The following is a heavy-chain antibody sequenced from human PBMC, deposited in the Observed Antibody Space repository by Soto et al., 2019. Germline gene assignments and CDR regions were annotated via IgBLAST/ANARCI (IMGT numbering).Heavy chain of an antibody. J-gene: IGHJ4*02. CDR3: ARESRYCSGGSCYFLPGIDY. D-gene: IGHD2-15*01. CDR2: IIPIFVTA. Sequence: QVQLVQSGAEVKKPGSSVKVSCKASGGTFSSYAISWVRQAPGQGLEWMGGIIPIFVTANYAQKFQGRVTITADESTSTAYMELSSLRSEGTAVYCCARESRYCSGGSCYFLPGIDYWGQGTLVTVSS. V-gene: IGHV1-69*12. CDR1: GGTFSSYA.